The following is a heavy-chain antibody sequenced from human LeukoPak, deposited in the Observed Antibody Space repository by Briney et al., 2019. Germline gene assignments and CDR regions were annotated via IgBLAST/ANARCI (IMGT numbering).Heavy chain of an antibody. CDR3: ARDLWELPTRREYYFDY. J-gene: IGHJ4*02. V-gene: IGHV3-23*01. CDR1: GLSFSSYA. D-gene: IGHD1-26*01. Sequence: HPGGSLRLSCAASGLSFSSYAMSWVRQAPGKGLEWVLGISGSGDSTYYADSVKGRFTISRDNSKNTLYLQMSSLRAEDTAVYYCARDLWELPTRREYYFDYWGQGTLVTVSS. CDR2: ISGSGDST.